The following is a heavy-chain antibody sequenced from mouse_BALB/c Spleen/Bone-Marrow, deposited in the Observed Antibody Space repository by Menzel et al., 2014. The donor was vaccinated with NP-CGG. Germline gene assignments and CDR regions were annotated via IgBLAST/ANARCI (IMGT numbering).Heavy chain of an antibody. CDR3: TREGTFFAY. CDR1: GYTFTSYY. D-gene: IGHD3-3*01. V-gene: IGHV1S81*02. CDR2: INPSNGGT. Sequence: QVQLQQPGAELVTPGASVKLSCKSSGYTFTSYYMYWAKPRPGQGLEWIGGINPSNGGTNFNEKFKSKTTLTVDKSSSTAYMHLSSLTSEDSAVYYCTREGTFFAYWGQGTLVTVSA. J-gene: IGHJ3*01.